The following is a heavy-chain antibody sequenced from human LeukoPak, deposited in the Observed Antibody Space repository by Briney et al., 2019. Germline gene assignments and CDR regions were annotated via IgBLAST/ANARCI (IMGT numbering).Heavy chain of an antibody. D-gene: IGHD6-6*01. V-gene: IGHV1-69*05. CDR1: GGTFSSYA. J-gene: IGHJ6*03. CDR3: ARDGQLQPPDYYYYMDV. Sequence: ASVKVSCKASGGTFSSYAISWVRQAPGQGLEWMGRIIPIFGTANYAQKFQGRVTITTDESTSTAYMELSRLRSEDTAVYYCARDGQLQPPDYYYYMDVWGKGTTVTVSS. CDR2: IIPIFGTA.